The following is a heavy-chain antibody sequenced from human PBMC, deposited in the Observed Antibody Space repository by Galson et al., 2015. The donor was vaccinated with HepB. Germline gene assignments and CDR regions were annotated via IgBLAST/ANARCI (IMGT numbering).Heavy chain of an antibody. V-gene: IGHV1-3*01. CDR3: AREPQGAGWELLY. CDR2: INAGNGNT. Sequence: SVKVSCKASGYTFTSYAMHWVRQAPGQRLEWMGWINAGNGNTKYSQKFQGRVTITRDTSASTAYMELSSLRSEDTAVYYCAREPQGAGWELLYWGQGTLVTVSS. J-gene: IGHJ4*02. CDR1: GYTFTSYA. D-gene: IGHD1-26*01.